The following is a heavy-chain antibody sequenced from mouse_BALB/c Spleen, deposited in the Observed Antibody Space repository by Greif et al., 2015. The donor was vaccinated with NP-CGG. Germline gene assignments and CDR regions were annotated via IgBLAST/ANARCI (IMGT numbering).Heavy chain of an antibody. Sequence: VQRVESGPGLVAPSQSLSTTCTVSGFSLTGYGVNWVRQPPGKGLEWLGMIWGDGSTDYNSALKSRLSISKDNSKSQVFLKMNSLQTDDTARYYCARVYYGLYWYFDVWGAGTTVTVSS. CDR2: IWGDGST. J-gene: IGHJ1*01. CDR3: ARVYYGLYWYFDV. V-gene: IGHV2-6-7*01. CDR1: GFSLTGYG. D-gene: IGHD1-2*01.